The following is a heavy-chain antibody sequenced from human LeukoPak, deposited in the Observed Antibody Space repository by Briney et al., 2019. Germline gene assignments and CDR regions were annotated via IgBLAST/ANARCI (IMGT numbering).Heavy chain of an antibody. CDR1: GFTFSTNS. Sequence: GGSLRLSCAASGFTFSTNSMNWVRQAPGKGLEWVSYISSSSSDIKYADSVKGRFTISRDNAKNSLYLQVNSLRDEDTAVYYCARDPFSGTTYKPLSDYWGQGTLVTVSS. J-gene: IGHJ4*02. D-gene: IGHD3-10*01. CDR2: ISSSSSDI. V-gene: IGHV3-48*02. CDR3: ARDPFSGTTYKPLSDY.